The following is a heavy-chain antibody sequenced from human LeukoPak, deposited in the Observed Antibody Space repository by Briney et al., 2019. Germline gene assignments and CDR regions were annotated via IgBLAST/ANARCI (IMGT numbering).Heavy chain of an antibody. Sequence: GSLRLSCAASGFTFSSYAMSWVRQAPGRGLEWVSAISGSSGSTYYADSVKGRFTIFRANSKNTLYLQMNSLRAEDTALYYCAKDSITIFGVVINDYWGQGTLVTVSS. V-gene: IGHV3-23*01. J-gene: IGHJ4*02. CDR2: ISGSSGST. CDR1: GFTFSSYA. D-gene: IGHD3-3*01. CDR3: AKDSITIFGVVINDY.